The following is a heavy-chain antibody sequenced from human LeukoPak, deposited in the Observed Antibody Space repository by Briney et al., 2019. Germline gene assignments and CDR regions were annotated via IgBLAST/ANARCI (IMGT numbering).Heavy chain of an antibody. CDR1: GFTFSSYS. D-gene: IGHD2-2*02. CDR3: ARDSGCSSTSCYTWEVGWFDP. J-gene: IGHJ5*02. Sequence: PGGSLRLSCAASGFTFSSYSMNWVRQAPGKGLEWVSYISSSSSTIYYADSVKGRFTISRDNAKHSLYLQMDSLRAEDTAVYYCARDSGCSSTSCYTWEVGWFDPWGQGTLVTVSS. CDR2: ISSSSSTI. V-gene: IGHV3-48*01.